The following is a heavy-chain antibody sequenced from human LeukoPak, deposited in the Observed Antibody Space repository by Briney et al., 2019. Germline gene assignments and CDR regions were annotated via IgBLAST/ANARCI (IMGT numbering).Heavy chain of an antibody. Sequence: PSETLSLTCTVSGGSISSSSYYWGWIRQPPGKGLEWIGSIYYSGSTYYNPSLKSRVTISVDTSKNQFSLKLSSVTAADTAVYYCARDRELESTQVGFDPWGQGTLVTVSS. D-gene: IGHD1-1*01. CDR3: ARDRELESTQVGFDP. CDR1: GGSISSSSYY. V-gene: IGHV4-39*07. J-gene: IGHJ5*02. CDR2: IYYSGST.